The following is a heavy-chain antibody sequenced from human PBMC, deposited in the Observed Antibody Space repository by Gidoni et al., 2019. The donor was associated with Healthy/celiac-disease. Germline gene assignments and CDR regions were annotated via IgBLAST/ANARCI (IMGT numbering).Heavy chain of an antibody. D-gene: IGHD3-22*01. Sequence: QLQLQESGPGLVKPSETLSLTCTVSGGSISSSSYYWGWIRQPPGKGLEWIGSIYYSGSTYYNPSLKSRVTISVDTSKNQFSLKLSSVTAADTAVYYCARLSPTYDSSGLYYYYMDVWGKGTTVTVSS. J-gene: IGHJ6*03. CDR2: IYYSGST. V-gene: IGHV4-39*01. CDR3: ARLSPTYDSSGLYYYYMDV. CDR1: GGSISSSSYY.